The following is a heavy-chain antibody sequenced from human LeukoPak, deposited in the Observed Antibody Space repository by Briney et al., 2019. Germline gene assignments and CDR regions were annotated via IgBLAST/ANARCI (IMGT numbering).Heavy chain of an antibody. CDR2: IYYSGST. Sequence: SETLSLTCTVSGGSISSSSYYWGWIRQPPGKGLEWIGSIYYSGSTYYNPSLKSRVTISVDTSKNQFSLKLSSVTAADTAVYYCARDLSSHSSGYPSIDPWGQGTLVTVSS. V-gene: IGHV4-39*07. CDR3: ARDLSSHSSGYPSIDP. CDR1: GGSISSSSYY. J-gene: IGHJ5*02. D-gene: IGHD3-22*01.